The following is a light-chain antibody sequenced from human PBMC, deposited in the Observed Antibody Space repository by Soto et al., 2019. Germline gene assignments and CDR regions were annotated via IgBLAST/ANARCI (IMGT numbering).Light chain of an antibody. Sequence: QSGVTEPPSGSGSPGQAVTISCTGTKNDIGVYDFVSWYQHHPGKAPRLIIYEVVQRPSGVPDRFSGSKSGNTASLTVSGLQAADEADYFCKSYAGSNTYVFGSGTKVTVL. CDR1: KNDIGVYDF. CDR2: EVV. J-gene: IGLJ1*01. V-gene: IGLV2-8*01. CDR3: KSYAGSNTYV.